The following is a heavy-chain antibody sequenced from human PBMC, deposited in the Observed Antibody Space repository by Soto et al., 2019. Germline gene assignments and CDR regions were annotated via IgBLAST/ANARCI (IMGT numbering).Heavy chain of an antibody. CDR2: ISVTGDT. D-gene: IGHD6-6*01. V-gene: IGHV3-23*01. CDR3: AKSLSSATSFDY. J-gene: IGHJ4*02. CDR1: GFTFSSYA. Sequence: GSLRLSWAASGFTFSSYAMNWGRQAPRKGPEWVSHISVTGDTYYADSVKGRFTISRDNSKNTLFLQMNSLRAEDTAVYYCAKSLSSATSFDYWGQGTPVTLSS.